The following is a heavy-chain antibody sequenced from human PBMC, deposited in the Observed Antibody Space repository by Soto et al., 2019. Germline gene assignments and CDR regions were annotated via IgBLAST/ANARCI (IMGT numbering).Heavy chain of an antibody. CDR2: SSVYNGNT. D-gene: IGHD6-13*01. J-gene: IGHJ4*02. V-gene: IGHV1-18*01. Sequence: QGQLVQSGTEVTKPGASVKLSCKASGYTFTKYGITWVRQAPGHGLEWMGWSSVYNGNTYYAQNFQGRVTMTTDRPTSTAYMELRDLRSDDKAVYFCARDRITAGAEGHFWGQGTQVTV. CDR1: GYTFTKYG. CDR3: ARDRITAGAEGHF.